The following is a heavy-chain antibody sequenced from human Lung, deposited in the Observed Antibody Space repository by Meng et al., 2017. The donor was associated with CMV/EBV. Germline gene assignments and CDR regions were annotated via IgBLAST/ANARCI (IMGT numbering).Heavy chain of an antibody. Sequence: ASVXVSXXASGYTFTSYYMHWVRQAPGQGLEWMGIINPSGGSTSYAQKFQGRVTMTRDTSTSTVYMELSSLRSEDTAVYYCARLGYYDSSPLGDYFDYWGQGTLVTVSS. J-gene: IGHJ4*02. CDR1: GYTFTSYY. D-gene: IGHD3-22*01. V-gene: IGHV1-46*01. CDR2: INPSGGST. CDR3: ARLGYYDSSPLGDYFDY.